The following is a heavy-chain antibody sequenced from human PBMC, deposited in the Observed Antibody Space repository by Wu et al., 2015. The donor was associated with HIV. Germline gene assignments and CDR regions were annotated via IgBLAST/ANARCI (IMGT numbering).Heavy chain of an antibody. D-gene: IGHD3-22*01. V-gene: IGHV1-24*01. J-gene: IGHJ4*02. CDR2: SDPEDGET. CDR1: GYTLSKLS. Sequence: HDQLVQSGAEVKKPGASVKVSCKVSGYTLSKLSVHWVRQAPGKGLEWMGGSDPEDGETVYAQKFQGRVTLTEDTSTDTAYMELTRLRSEDTAVYYCARLQSLSGFYSNADYWGQGTLVTVSS. CDR3: ARLQSLSGFYSNADY.